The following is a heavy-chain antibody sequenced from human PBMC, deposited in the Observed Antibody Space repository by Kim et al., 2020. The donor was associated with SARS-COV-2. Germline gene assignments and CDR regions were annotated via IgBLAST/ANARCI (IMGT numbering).Heavy chain of an antibody. CDR2: INHSGST. V-gene: IGHV4-34*01. CDR3: ASNEYSSSGRIDY. CDR1: GGSFSGYY. Sequence: SETLSLTCAVYGGSFSGYYWSWIRQPPGKGLEWIGEINHSGSTNYNPSLKSRVTISVDTSKNQFSLKLSSVTAADTAVYYCASNEYSSSGRIDYWGQGTLVTVSS. D-gene: IGHD6-6*01. J-gene: IGHJ4*02.